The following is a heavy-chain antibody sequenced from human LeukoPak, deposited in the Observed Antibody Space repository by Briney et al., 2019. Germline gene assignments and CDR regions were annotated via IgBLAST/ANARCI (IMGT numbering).Heavy chain of an antibody. CDR1: GFTFDDYA. D-gene: IGHD6-19*01. Sequence: GGSLRLSCAASGFTFDDYAMHWVRQAPGKGLEWVSGISWSSAIIAYADSVKGRFTTSRDNAKNSLYLQMNSLRAEDTALYYCAKGPAGKSYSSGWYFDWGQGTLVTVSS. J-gene: IGHJ4*02. V-gene: IGHV3-9*01. CDR2: ISWSSAII. CDR3: AKGPAGKSYSSGWYFD.